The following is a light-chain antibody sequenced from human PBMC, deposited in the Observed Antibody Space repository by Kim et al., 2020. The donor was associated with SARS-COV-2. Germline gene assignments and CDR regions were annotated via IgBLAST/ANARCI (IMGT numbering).Light chain of an antibody. CDR1: QSVTSN. V-gene: IGKV3-15*01. Sequence: EIVMTQSPATLSVSPGEGATLSCRASQSVTSNLAWYQQKPGQAPRLLIYGAFTRATGIPARFSGSGSGTEFTLTISSLQSEDFAVYYCQQYNSWPLAFGQGTKVDIK. J-gene: IGKJ1*01. CDR3: QQYNSWPLA. CDR2: GAF.